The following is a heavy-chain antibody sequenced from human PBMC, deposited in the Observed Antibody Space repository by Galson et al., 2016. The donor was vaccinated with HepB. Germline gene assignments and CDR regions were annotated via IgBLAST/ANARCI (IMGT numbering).Heavy chain of an antibody. D-gene: IGHD3-22*01. Sequence: TLSLSCTVSGGSIGTYYWSGHRQSPGKGLEWIGYMYYSGTTNYNPSLKSRVTISVDTSKNQFSLKLSSVTAADTAVYNCARVRGREYYDSQDAFDIWGPGTMVTVSS. CDR2: MYYSGTT. CDR1: GGSIGTYY. V-gene: IGHV4-59*01. CDR3: ARVRGREYYDSQDAFDI. J-gene: IGHJ3*02.